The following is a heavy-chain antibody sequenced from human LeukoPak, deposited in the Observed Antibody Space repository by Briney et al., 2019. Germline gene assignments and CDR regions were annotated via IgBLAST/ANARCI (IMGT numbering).Heavy chain of an antibody. D-gene: IGHD5-24*01. Sequence: SVKVSCKASGFTFTSSAMQWVRQARGQRLEWIGWIVVGSGNTNYAQKFQERVTITRDTSITTAYMDLSRLTSDDTAVYYCARDRYGDGFAHFDYWGQGALVTVSS. J-gene: IGHJ4*02. CDR2: IVVGSGNT. CDR3: ARDRYGDGFAHFDY. V-gene: IGHV1-58*02. CDR1: GFTFTSSA.